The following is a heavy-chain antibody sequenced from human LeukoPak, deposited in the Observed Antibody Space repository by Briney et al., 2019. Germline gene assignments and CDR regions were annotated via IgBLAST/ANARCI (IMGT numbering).Heavy chain of an antibody. CDR3: ARTQEKQQLVPRARYYFDY. CDR1: GGSISSSSYY. V-gene: IGHV4-61*05. J-gene: IGHJ4*02. Sequence: SETLSLTCTVSGGSISSSSYYWGWIRQPPGKGLEWIGYIYYSGSTNYNPSLKSRVTISVDTSKNQFSLKLSSVTAADTAVYYCARTQEKQQLVPRARYYFDYWGQGTLVTVSS. CDR2: IYYSGST. D-gene: IGHD6-13*01.